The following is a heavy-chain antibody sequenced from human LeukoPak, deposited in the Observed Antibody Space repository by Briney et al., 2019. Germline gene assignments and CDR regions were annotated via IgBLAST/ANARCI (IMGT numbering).Heavy chain of an antibody. CDR2: ISAYNGNT. Sequence: ASVKVSCKASGYTFTSYGITWVRQAPGQGLEWMGWISAYNGNTNYAQKLQGRVTMTTDTSTSTAYMELSSLRSEDTAVYYCARGGRSGRDGYTTHDYWGQGTLVTVSS. J-gene: IGHJ4*02. CDR1: GYTFTSYG. CDR3: ARGGRSGRDGYTTHDY. D-gene: IGHD5-24*01. V-gene: IGHV1-18*01.